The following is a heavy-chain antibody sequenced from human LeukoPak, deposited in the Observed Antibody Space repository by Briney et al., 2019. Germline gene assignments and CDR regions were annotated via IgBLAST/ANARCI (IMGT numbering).Heavy chain of an antibody. CDR3: ARYSYGGYYFDY. CDR1: GGSINSYH. V-gene: IGHV4-59*08. Sequence: SETLSLTCTVSGGSINSYHWSWIRQPPGKGLEWIGYIYYSGSTNYNPSLKSRLTMSVDTSKNQFSLKLSSVTAADTAVYYCARYSYGGYYFDYWGQGTLVTVSS. CDR2: IYYSGST. J-gene: IGHJ4*02. D-gene: IGHD5-18*01.